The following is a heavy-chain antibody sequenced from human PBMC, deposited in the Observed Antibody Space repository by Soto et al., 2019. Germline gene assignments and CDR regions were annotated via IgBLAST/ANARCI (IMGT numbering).Heavy chain of an antibody. CDR3: ARVGFEVVNSYYYYYYGMDV. CDR1: GFTFSSYG. D-gene: IGHD3-3*01. Sequence: QVQLVESGGGVVQPGRSLRLSCAASGFTFSSYGMHWVRQAPGKGLEWVAVIWYDGSNKYYADSVKGRFTISRDNSKNTLYLQMNSLRAEDTAVYYCARVGFEVVNSYYYYYYGMDVWGQGTTVTVSS. V-gene: IGHV3-33*01. CDR2: IWYDGSNK. J-gene: IGHJ6*02.